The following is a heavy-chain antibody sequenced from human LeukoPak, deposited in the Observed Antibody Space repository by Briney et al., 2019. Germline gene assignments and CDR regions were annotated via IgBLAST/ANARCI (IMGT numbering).Heavy chain of an antibody. CDR2: ISTSSTYI. Sequence: PGGSLRLSCAASGFTFRSYSINWVRQAPGKGLEWVSSISTSSTYINYADSVKGRFTISRDNAKNSLYLQMNSLRAEDTAVYYCAREAAVRYFDWSGNDYWGQGTLVSVSS. V-gene: IGHV3-21*01. D-gene: IGHD3-9*01. J-gene: IGHJ4*02. CDR1: GFTFRSYS. CDR3: AREAAVRYFDWSGNDY.